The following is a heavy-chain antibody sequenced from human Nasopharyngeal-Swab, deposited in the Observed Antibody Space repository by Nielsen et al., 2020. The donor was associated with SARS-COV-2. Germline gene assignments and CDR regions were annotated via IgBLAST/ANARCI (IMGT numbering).Heavy chain of an antibody. CDR1: GFTFSSYG. CDR3: AKFHGPGGAFDI. D-gene: IGHD1-14*01. V-gene: IGHV3-30*18. Sequence: GESLKISCTASGFTFSSYGMHWVRQAPGKRLEWVAVISYDGSNKYYADSVKGRFTISRDNSKNTLYLQMNSLRAEDTAVYYCAKFHGPGGAFDIWGQGTMVTVSS. J-gene: IGHJ3*02. CDR2: ISYDGSNK.